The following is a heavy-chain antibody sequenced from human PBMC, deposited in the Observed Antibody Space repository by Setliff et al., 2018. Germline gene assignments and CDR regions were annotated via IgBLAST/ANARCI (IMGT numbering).Heavy chain of an antibody. Sequence: SETLSLTCTVSGGSISSGGYYWSWIRQHPGKGLEWIGYIYYSGSTYYNPSLKSRVTISVDTSKNQFSLKLSSVTAADTAVYYCATTNWDYYYMDVWGKGSMVTVSS. CDR2: IYYSGST. CDR1: GGSISSGGYY. D-gene: IGHD2-8*01. J-gene: IGHJ6*03. V-gene: IGHV4-31*03. CDR3: ATTNWDYYYMDV.